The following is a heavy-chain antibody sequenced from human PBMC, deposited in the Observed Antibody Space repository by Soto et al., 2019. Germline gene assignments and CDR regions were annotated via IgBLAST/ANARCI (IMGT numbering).Heavy chain of an antibody. CDR2: IYWDDDK. V-gene: IGHV2-5*02. CDR1: GFSLSTRGVG. D-gene: IGHD3-10*01. J-gene: IGHJ4*01. CDR3: AHRRIPGSGYDPDDL. Sequence: QITLTESGPTLVKPTQTLTLTCTFSGFSLSTRGVGVGWIRQPPGKALEWLALIYWDDDKRYSPSLKSRLPITKDAAENQLDLRMPYMNPGDTATYICAHRRIPGSGYDPDDLWGQGIMVNVSS.